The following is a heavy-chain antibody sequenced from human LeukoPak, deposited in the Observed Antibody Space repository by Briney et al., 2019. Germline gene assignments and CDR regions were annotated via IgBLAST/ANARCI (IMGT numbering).Heavy chain of an antibody. V-gene: IGHV1-18*01. J-gene: IGHJ6*03. CDR3: ARDLFGSSWYLSGFYYYMDV. D-gene: IGHD6-13*01. CDR1: GYTFTSYG. CDR2: ISAYNGNT. Sequence: ASVKVSCKASGYTFTSYGISWVRQAPGQGLEWMGWISAYNGNTNYAQKLQGRVTMTTDTSTSTAYMELSRLRSDDTAVYYCARDLFGSSWYLSGFYYYMDVWGKGTTVTISS.